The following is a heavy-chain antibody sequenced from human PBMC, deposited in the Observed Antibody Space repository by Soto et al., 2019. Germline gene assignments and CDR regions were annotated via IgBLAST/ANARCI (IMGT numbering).Heavy chain of an antibody. CDR2: IYHSGST. D-gene: IGHD2-8*01. J-gene: IGHJ4*02. Sequence: QMQLQESGPGLVKPSQTLSLTCTVSGGSITSSEYYWGWIRQSPGKGLEWIAYIYHSGSTYYSTSRQSRVTISVDTSQNQFSLKLSSVTAADTAVYYCVRDRGGYGVNDCWGQGTLVTVSS. V-gene: IGHV4-30-4*01. CDR1: GGSITSSEYY. CDR3: VRDRGGYGVNDC.